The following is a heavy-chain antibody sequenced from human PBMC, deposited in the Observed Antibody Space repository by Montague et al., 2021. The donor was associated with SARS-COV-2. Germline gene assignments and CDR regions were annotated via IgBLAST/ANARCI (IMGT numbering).Heavy chain of an antibody. CDR2: INNSGST. J-gene: IGHJ6*03. CDR3: ARGRIEVSMIVVVLTGASYYMDV. D-gene: IGHD3-22*01. V-gene: IGHV4-34*01. CDR1: GGSFSGHY. Sequence: SETLSLTCAVYGGSFSGHYWSRIRQPPGKGLEWIGEINNSGSTNYNPSLKSRVTISVDTSKNQSSLKLHSVTAADTAVYYCARGRIEVSMIVVVLTGASYYMDVWGKGTTVTVSS.